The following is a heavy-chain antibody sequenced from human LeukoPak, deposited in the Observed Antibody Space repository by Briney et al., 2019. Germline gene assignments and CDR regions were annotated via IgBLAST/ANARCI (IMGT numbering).Heavy chain of an antibody. CDR1: GFTFSSSD. J-gene: IGHJ4*02. CDR2: ISATGGTT. CDR3: ARDSVV. D-gene: IGHD2-15*01. V-gene: IGHV3-23*01. Sequence: PGGSLRLSCAASGFTFSSSDMSWVRQAPGKGLEWVSIISATGGTTFYADSVKGRFTISRDNSKNTLYLQMNSLRAEDTAVYYCARDSVVWGQGTLVTVSS.